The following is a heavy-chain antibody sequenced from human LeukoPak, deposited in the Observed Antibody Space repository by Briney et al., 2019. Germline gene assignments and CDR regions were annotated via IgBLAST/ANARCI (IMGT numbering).Heavy chain of an antibody. CDR2: IYYGGSA. CDR3: GTLRYNWNYYFES. CDR1: GGSISRSVYF. D-gene: IGHD1-7*01. V-gene: IGHV4-39*01. Sequence: SETLSLTCTVSGGSISRSVYFWGWLRQPPGKGLEWVGSIYYGGSAYYNPSLESRLAISVDTSMNQFSLKLNSVTAADTAVYYCGTLRYNWNYYFESWGQGTLVTVSS. J-gene: IGHJ4*02.